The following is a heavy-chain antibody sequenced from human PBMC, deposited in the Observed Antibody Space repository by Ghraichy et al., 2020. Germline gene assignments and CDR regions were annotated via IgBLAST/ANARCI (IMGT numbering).Heavy chain of an antibody. CDR3: AKIIARAGL. CDR1: GFPLSTYG. Sequence: GESLNISCAASGFPLSTYGMHWVRQAPGRGLEWVAVTLYDGSNEYYADSVKGRFTISRDNSKNTLYLQMNSLRVEDTAVYYCAKIIARAGLWGQGTRVTVSS. V-gene: IGHV3-30*18. J-gene: IGHJ4*02. D-gene: IGHD6-19*01. CDR2: TLYDGSNE.